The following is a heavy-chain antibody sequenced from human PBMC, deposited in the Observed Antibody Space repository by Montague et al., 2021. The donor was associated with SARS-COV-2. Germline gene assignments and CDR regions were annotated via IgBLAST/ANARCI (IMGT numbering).Heavy chain of an antibody. D-gene: IGHD1-1*01. V-gene: IGHV3-15*01. Sequence: SLRLSCAASTFTFSNPWMNWVRQAPGRGLEWVGRIKRRTDGGATDYAAPVKGRFTISRDDSKNTLYLQMNSLKNEDTAVYYCTVEGVQPPYATKRPDAFNFWGQGTMVTVSS. CDR3: TVEGVQPPYATKRPDAFNF. CDR2: IKRRTDGGAT. CDR1: TFTFSNPW. J-gene: IGHJ3*01.